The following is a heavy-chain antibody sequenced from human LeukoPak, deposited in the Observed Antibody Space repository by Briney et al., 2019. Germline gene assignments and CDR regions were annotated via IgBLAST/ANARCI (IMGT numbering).Heavy chain of an antibody. D-gene: IGHD6-13*01. V-gene: IGHV4-34*01. CDR3: ARTIAAAGWVYYYYYYMDV. Sequence: SETLSLTCAVYGGSFSGYYWSWIRQPPGKGLEWIGEINHSGSTNYNPSLKSRVTISVDTSKNQFSLKLSSVTAADTAVYYCARTIAAAGWVYYYYYYMDVWGKGTTVTISS. J-gene: IGHJ6*03. CDR2: INHSGST. CDR1: GGSFSGYY.